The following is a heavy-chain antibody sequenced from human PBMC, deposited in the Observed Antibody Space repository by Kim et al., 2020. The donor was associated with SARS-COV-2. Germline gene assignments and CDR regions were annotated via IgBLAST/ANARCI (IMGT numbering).Heavy chain of an antibody. CDR2: IYSGGSST. CDR1: GFTFSSYA. D-gene: IGHD1-26*01. V-gene: IGHV3-23*03. CDR3: AKDGTPVRATSGYYFHY. J-gene: IGHJ4*02. Sequence: GGSLRLSCAASGFTFSSYAMSWVRQAPGKGLEWVSVIYSGGSSTYYADSVKGRFTISRDNSKNTLYLQMNSLRAEDTAVYYCAKDGTPVRATSGYYFHYWGQGTLVSVSS.